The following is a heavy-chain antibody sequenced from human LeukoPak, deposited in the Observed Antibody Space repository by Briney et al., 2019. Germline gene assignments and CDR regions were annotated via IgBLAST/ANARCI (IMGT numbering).Heavy chain of an antibody. J-gene: IGHJ5*02. CDR3: AKEPGNRYYDFWRSNWFDP. D-gene: IGHD3-3*01. CDR2: ISGSGGST. CDR1: GFTFGSYA. Sequence: PGGSLRLSCAASGFTFGSYAMSWVRQAPGKGLEWVSAISGSGGSTYYADSVKGRFTISRDNSKNTLYLQMNSLRAEDTAVYYCAKEPGNRYYDFWRSNWFDPWGQGTLVTVSS. V-gene: IGHV3-23*01.